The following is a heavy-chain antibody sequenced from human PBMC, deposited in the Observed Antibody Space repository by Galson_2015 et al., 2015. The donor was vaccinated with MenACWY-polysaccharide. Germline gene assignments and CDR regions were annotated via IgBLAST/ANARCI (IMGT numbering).Heavy chain of an antibody. CDR1: GGSISSDSYY. V-gene: IGHV4-61*02. Sequence: TLSLTCTVSGGSISSDSYYWGWIRQPAGKGLEWIGRIYTSGSTSYNPSLKSRVTISIDTSKNQFSLKLSSVTAADTAVYYCARDCVERGYSFGCLLPWGQGTLVTVSS. CDR3: ARDCVERGYSFGCLLP. CDR2: IYTSGST. J-gene: IGHJ5*02. D-gene: IGHD5-18*01.